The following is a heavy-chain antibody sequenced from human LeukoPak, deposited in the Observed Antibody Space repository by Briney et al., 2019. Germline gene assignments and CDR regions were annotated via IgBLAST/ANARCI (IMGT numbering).Heavy chain of an antibody. Sequence: ASVKVSCKASGDSFTGYYMQWVRQAPAEGLEWMGWVNRNGGGKNYVRKFQGRVTMTRDTYISTAYMELSRLRADDTAVYYCARDGSYDYVWGSYPSDYWGQGTLVSVSS. J-gene: IGHJ4*02. CDR3: ARDGSYDYVWGSYPSDY. D-gene: IGHD3-16*02. CDR1: GDSFTGYY. V-gene: IGHV1-2*02. CDR2: VNRNGGGK.